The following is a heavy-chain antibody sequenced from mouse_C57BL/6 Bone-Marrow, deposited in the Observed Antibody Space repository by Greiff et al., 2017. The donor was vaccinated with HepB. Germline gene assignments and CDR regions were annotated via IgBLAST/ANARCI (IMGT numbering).Heavy chain of an antibody. CDR2: ISSGGSYT. CDR1: GFTFSSYG. CDR3: ARHGSSHFDV. V-gene: IGHV5-6*01. J-gene: IGHJ1*03. D-gene: IGHD1-1*01. Sequence: EVHLVESGGDLVKPGGSLKLSCAASGFTFSSYGMSWVRQTPDKRLEWVATISSGGSYTYYPDSVKGRFTISRDNAKNTLYLQMSSLKSEDTAMYYCARHGSSHFDVWGTGTTVTVSS.